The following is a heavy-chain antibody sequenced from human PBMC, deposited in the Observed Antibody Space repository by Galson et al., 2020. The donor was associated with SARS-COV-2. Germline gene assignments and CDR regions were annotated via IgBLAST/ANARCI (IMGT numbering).Heavy chain of an antibody. CDR3: VKHVIVGNWYFDL. D-gene: IGHD1-26*01. Sequence: GESLKISCAASGFTFDSYSMSWVRQAPGKGPEWVSVISGSGATTFHADSVKGRFTISRDNSKNTLYLQMNSLRAEDTALYYCVKHVIVGNWYFDLWGRGTLVTVSS. J-gene: IGHJ2*01. V-gene: IGHV3-23*01. CDR1: GFTFDSYS. CDR2: ISGSGATT.